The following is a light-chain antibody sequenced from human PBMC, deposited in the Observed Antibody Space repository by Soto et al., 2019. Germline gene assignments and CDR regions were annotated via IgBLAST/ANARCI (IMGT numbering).Light chain of an antibody. CDR3: QQYNNWPPYT. J-gene: IGKJ2*01. V-gene: IGKV3-20*01. CDR2: GAS. CDR1: QSVSSSY. Sequence: IVLTQSPGTLSLSAGERATLSCRASQSVSSSYLAWYQQKPGQAPRLLIYGASSRATGIPDRFSGSGSGTDFTLTISSLQSPDYAVYYCQQYNNWPPYTFGQGTKVDIK.